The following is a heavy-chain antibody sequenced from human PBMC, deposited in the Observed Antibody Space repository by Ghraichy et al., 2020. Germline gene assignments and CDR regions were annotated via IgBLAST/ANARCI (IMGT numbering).Heavy chain of an antibody. CDR1: GFTFSSYA. CDR2: ILFDGSNK. CDR3: ARESVIRAYYYYYGMDV. D-gene: IGHD2-21*01. V-gene: IGHV3-30*04. Sequence: GGSLRLSCAASGFTFSSYAMHWVRQAPGKGLEWVALILFDGSNKYYADSVKGRFTISRDKSENTLYLQMSSLRPEDTAVYFCARESVIRAYYYYYGMDVWGQGTTVTVSS. J-gene: IGHJ6*02.